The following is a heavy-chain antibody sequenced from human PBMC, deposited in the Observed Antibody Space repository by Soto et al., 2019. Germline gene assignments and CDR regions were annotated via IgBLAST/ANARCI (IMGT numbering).Heavy chain of an antibody. Sequence: QAQLVQSGAEVKKPGASVKVSCKASGYTFTSYDINWVRQAPGQGLEWLGWMDPNSGSTGYAQNFQGRVTITRNISINTAHMELSILRSEDTAVYYCARERKFDFWRKGLDVWGQGTTVTVSS. D-gene: IGHD3-3*01. CDR2: MDPNSGST. CDR3: ARERKFDFWRKGLDV. J-gene: IGHJ6*02. V-gene: IGHV1-8*01. CDR1: GYTFTSYD.